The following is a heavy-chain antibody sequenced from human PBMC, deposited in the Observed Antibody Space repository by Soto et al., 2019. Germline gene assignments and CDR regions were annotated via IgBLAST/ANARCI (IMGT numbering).Heavy chain of an antibody. CDR1: GGTFSSYA. V-gene: IGHV1-69*01. D-gene: IGHD1-1*01. Sequence: QVQLVQSGAEVKKPGSSVKVSCKSSGGTFSSYAISWVRQAPGQGLEWMGEIISMFGTAMYAQKFQGRVTIIADESASTVYMELSSLKSEDTAVYYCARGGKERFRGSGMDVWGQGTAVTVSS. J-gene: IGHJ6*02. CDR2: IISMFGTA. CDR3: ARGGKERFRGSGMDV.